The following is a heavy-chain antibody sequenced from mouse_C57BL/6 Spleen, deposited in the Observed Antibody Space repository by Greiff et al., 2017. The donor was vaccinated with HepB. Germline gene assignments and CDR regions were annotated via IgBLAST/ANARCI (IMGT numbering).Heavy chain of an antibody. CDR3: TEGYGNYVPFAY. Sequence: EVQLQQSGAELVRPGASVKLSCTASGFNIQDYYMHWVKQRPKQGLEWIGRIDPEDGDTEYAPKFQGKATMTANTSSNTAYLQLSSLTSEDTAVYYCTEGYGNYVPFAYWGQGTLVTVSA. J-gene: IGHJ3*01. CDR1: GFNIQDYY. CDR2: IDPEDGDT. D-gene: IGHD2-10*02. V-gene: IGHV14-1*01.